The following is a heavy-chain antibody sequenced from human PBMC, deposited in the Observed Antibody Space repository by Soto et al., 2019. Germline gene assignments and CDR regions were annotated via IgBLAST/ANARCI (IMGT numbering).Heavy chain of an antibody. D-gene: IGHD3-10*01. Sequence: EVQLLESGGGLVQPGGSLTLSCAASGFTFSNYAMSWVRQAPGKGLEWVSAISGGGISTYYADSVRGRFTISRDNSRNTLDLRMNRLRAEDTAVYYCARDAISTVRGTNTWFEPWGQGTLVTVSS. CDR3: ARDAISTVRGTNTWFEP. CDR1: GFTFSNYA. V-gene: IGHV3-23*01. J-gene: IGHJ5*02. CDR2: ISGGGIST.